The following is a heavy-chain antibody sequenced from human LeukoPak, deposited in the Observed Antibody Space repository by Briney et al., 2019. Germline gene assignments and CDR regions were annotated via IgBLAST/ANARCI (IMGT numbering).Heavy chain of an antibody. D-gene: IGHD7-27*01. CDR1: GLTFRSFA. J-gene: IGHJ4*02. V-gene: IGHV3-23*01. Sequence: GGSLRLSCAASGLTFRSFAMSWVRQAPGKGLEWVSGISWNSGSIGYADSVKGRFTISRDNSKDTLYLQMNSLRAEDTAVYYCAKDPPPGDYWGQGTLVTVSS. CDR3: AKDPPPGDY. CDR2: ISWNSGSI.